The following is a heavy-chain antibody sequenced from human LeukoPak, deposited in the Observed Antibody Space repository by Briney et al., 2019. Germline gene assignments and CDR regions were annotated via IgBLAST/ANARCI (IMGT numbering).Heavy chain of an antibody. CDR1: GFTLSSYS. V-gene: IGHV3-21*01. J-gene: IGHJ6*02. CDR3: ARDGGGYCSSTSCYNEDYYYYYGMDV. Sequence: GGSLRLSCAASGFTLSSYSMNWVRQAPGKGLEWVSSISSSSSYIYYADSVKGRFTISRDNAKNSLYLQMNSLRAEDTAVYYCARDGGGYCSSTSCYNEDYYYYYGMDVWGQGTTVTVSS. CDR2: ISSSSSYI. D-gene: IGHD2-2*02.